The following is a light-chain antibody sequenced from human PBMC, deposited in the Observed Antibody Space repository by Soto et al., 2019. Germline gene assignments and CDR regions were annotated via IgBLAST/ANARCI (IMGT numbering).Light chain of an antibody. Sequence: EIVMTHSPATLSVSPGERATLSCRASQSVSNNLAWYQQKPGQAPRLLIYGASTRATAIPARFSGSGSGTEFTLTISSLQSEDFAVYYCQQYNSYSPWTFGQGTKVEIK. CDR3: QQYNSYSPWT. J-gene: IGKJ1*01. CDR2: GAS. CDR1: QSVSNN. V-gene: IGKV3-15*01.